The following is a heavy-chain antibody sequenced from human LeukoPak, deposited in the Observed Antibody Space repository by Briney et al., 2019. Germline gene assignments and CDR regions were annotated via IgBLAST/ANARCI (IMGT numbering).Heavy chain of an antibody. CDR2: INHGGST. D-gene: IGHD3-3*01. J-gene: IGHJ6*02. CDR1: GGSMRSYY. CDR3: ARAVGPWDYDFWSGYYTGIRYYYYGMDV. V-gene: IGHV4-34*01. Sequence: SEALSLTCTVSGGSMRSYYWSWIRQPPGKGLEWIGEINHGGSTNYNPSLKSRVTISVDTSKNQFSLKLSSVTAADTAVYYCARAVGPWDYDFWSGYYTGIRYYYYGMDVWGQGTTVTVSS.